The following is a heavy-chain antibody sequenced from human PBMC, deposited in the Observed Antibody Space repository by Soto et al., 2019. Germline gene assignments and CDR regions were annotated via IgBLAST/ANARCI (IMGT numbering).Heavy chain of an antibody. V-gene: IGHV4-34*01. CDR3: ARGSRIRIPAASGRDYYYHGLDV. J-gene: IGHJ6*02. CDR2: INHRGSI. D-gene: IGHD2-15*01. CDR1: GGSFSGYY. Sequence: QVQLQQWGAGLLKPSETLSLNCAVYGGSFSGYYWSWIRQPPGKGLEWIGEINHRGSINYNPSLKSRVTMSVDTSKNQFSLKLNSVTAAATAVFYCARGSRIRIPAASGRDYYYHGLDVWGQGTAVTVSS.